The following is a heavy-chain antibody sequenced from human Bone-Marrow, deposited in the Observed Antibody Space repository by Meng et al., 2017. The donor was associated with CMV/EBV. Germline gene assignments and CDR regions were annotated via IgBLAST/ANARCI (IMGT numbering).Heavy chain of an antibody. CDR1: GFTFTDLW. J-gene: IGHJ4*02. Sequence: GESLKISCVASGFTFTDLWMTWVRQAPGKGLEWVGRIKSKVDGETPDYAAPVQGRFTISRDDSKNTLYLQMNSLRAEDTAVYYCARGGYSSGWTSDYWGQGTLVTVSS. CDR2: IKSKVDGETP. V-gene: IGHV3-15*01. CDR3: ARGGYSSGWTSDY. D-gene: IGHD6-19*01.